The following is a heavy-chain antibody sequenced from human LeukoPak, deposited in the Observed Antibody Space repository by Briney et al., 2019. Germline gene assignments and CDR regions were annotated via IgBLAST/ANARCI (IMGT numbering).Heavy chain of an antibody. J-gene: IGHJ6*02. D-gene: IGHD5-18*01. V-gene: IGHV1-2*02. CDR1: GYTFTGYY. CDR2: INPNSGGT. Sequence: ASVKVSCKASGYTFTGYYMHWVRQAPGQGLEWMGWINPNSGGTNYAQKFQGRVTMTRDTSISTAYMELSRLRSDDTAVYYCARHPDTAMAPYYYYGMDVWGQGTTVTVSS. CDR3: ARHPDTAMAPYYYYGMDV.